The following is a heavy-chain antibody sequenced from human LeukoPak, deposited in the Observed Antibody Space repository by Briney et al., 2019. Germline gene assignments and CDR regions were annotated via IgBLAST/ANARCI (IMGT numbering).Heavy chain of an antibody. J-gene: IGHJ4*02. CDR3: ARSATVTTGYFDY. V-gene: IGHV4-39*07. CDR2: IYSNGNT. CDR1: GGSINSSGHY. D-gene: IGHD4-17*01. Sequence: SETLSLTCSVSGGSINSSGHYWGWIRQSPEKGLDWIGSIYSNGNTYYNPSVKIRDTITVDTSKNQFSLKLTPVTAAEAAVYYCARSATVTTGYFDYWGQGALVTVSS.